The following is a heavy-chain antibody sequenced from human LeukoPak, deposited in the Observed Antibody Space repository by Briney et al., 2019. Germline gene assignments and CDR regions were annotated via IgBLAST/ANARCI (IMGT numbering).Heavy chain of an antibody. V-gene: IGHV3-33*01. D-gene: IGHD2-2*01. CDR2: IWFDARKE. J-gene: IGHJ4*02. CDR1: GFTFSSYG. CDR3: TRDFCSRPSCYDY. Sequence: PGRSLRLSCAASGFTFSSYGMHWVRQAPARGLEWVAGIWFDARKEHYADSVKGRFTISRGNSKNALYLQMDSLRAVDMAVYYCTRDFCSRPSCYDYWGQGTLVTVSS.